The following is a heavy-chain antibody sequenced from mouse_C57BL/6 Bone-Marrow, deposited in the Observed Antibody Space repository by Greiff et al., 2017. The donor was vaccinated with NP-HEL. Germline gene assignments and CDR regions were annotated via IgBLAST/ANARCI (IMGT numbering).Heavy chain of an antibody. CDR2: IYPGGGYT. CDR1: GYTFTNYW. J-gene: IGHJ4*01. Sequence: VQLQESGAELVRPGTSVKMSCKASGYTFTNYWIGWAKQRPGHGLEWIGDIYPGGGYTNYNEKFKGKATLTADKSSSTAYMQFSSLTSEDSAIYYCARSVYYGNYSYAMDYWGRGTSVTVSS. CDR3: ARSVYYGNYSYAMDY. D-gene: IGHD2-1*01. V-gene: IGHV1-63*01.